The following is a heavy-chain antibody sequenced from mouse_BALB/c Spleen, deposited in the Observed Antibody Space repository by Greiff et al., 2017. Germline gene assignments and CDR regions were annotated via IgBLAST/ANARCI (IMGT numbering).Heavy chain of an antibody. CDR2: IDPANGNT. V-gene: IGHV14-3*02. J-gene: IGHJ3*01. CDR1: GFNIKDTY. D-gene: IGHD4-1*01. Sequence: EVQLQQSGAELVKPGASVKLSCTASGFNIKDTYMHWVKQRPEQGLEWIGRIDPANGNTKYDPKFQGKATITADTSSNTAYLQLSSLTSEDTAVYYCAPELTGAWFAYWGQGTLVTVSA. CDR3: APELTGAWFAY.